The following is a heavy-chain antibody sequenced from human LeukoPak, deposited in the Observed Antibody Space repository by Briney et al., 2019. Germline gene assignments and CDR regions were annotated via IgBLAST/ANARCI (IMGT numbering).Heavy chain of an antibody. CDR3: ARRAGRDYDILTGYYRGNWFDP. J-gene: IGHJ5*02. Sequence: GESLKISCKGSGYSFTSYWIGWVRQMPGKGLEWMGIIYPGDSDTRYSPSFQGQVTISADKSISTAYLQWSSLKASDTAMYYCARRAGRDYDILTGYYRGNWFDPWGQGTLVTVSS. V-gene: IGHV5-51*01. D-gene: IGHD3-9*01. CDR2: IYPGDSDT. CDR1: GYSFTSYW.